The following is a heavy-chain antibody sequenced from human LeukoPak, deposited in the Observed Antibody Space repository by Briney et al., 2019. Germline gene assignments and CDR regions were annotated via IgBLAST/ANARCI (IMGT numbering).Heavy chain of an antibody. J-gene: IGHJ3*02. CDR1: GGTFSSYA. D-gene: IGHD3-10*01. CDR3: ARESDYYDSGSYQHGAFDI. Sequence: GASVKDSCKASGGTFSSYAISWVRQAPGQGLEWMRGIIPIFGTANYAQKFQGRVTITTDESTSTAYMELSSLRSEDTAVYYCARESDYYDSGSYQHGAFDIWGQGTMVTVSS. V-gene: IGHV1-69*05. CDR2: IIPIFGTA.